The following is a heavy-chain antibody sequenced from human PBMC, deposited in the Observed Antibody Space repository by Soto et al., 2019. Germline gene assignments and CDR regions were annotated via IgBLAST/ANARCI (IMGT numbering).Heavy chain of an antibody. CDR1: GYTFINYY. Sequence: QVQLVQSGAEVKKPGASVKVSCKASGYTFINYYIHWVRQAPGHGLEWMAIINPTGGSTNYAQKFQGRLTLPMDTSTTTVYMELSSLTSEDKAIYYCASHLAAGDVWGPGTLVTVSS. CDR2: INPTGGST. D-gene: IGHD2-8*02. J-gene: IGHJ4*02. CDR3: ASHLAAGDV. V-gene: IGHV1-46*01.